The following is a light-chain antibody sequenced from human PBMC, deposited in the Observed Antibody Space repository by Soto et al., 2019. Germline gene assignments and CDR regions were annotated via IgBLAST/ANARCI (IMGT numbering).Light chain of an antibody. CDR2: GVS. CDR3: SSYTTTSTLVV. V-gene: IGLV2-14*01. Sequence: QSALTQPASVSGSPGQSITISCTGTSSDVGGYNYVSWYQQHPGKVPKLIIYGVSDRPSGVSTRFSGSKSGITASLTISGLQAEDEADYYCSSYTTTSTLVVFGGGTKLTVL. J-gene: IGLJ2*01. CDR1: SSDVGGYNY.